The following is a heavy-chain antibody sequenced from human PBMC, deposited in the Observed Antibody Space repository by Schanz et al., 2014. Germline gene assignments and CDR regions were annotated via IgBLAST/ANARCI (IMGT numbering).Heavy chain of an antibody. CDR2: ISHDGNNK. J-gene: IGHJ6*03. V-gene: IGHV3-30-3*01. D-gene: IGHD3-3*02. CDR3: VREENYPSFLASYSYMDV. Sequence: QAQLVESGGGVVQPGRSLRLSCAASGFAFRSYAMHWVRQAPGKGLEWATLISHDGNNKHYGDSVEGRFTISRDNSKSMFMLEMSSQRVKDTAVYYCVREENYPSFLASYSYMDVWGKGALVTVSS. CDR1: GFAFRSYA.